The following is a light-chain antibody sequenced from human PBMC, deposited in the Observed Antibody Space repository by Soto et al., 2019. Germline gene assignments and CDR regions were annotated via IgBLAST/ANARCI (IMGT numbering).Light chain of an antibody. V-gene: IGKV1-39*01. CDR2: ATD. CDR3: QQSYNTPQT. J-gene: IGKJ1*01. Sequence: DIQLTQSPSFMSASVGDRVTITCRASQGISSYLAWYQLKPGKAPKLLIYATDTLQSGVPSRFSGSGSGTDYTLTISSLQPEDFATYYCQQSYNTPQTFGQGTKVDIK. CDR1: QGISSY.